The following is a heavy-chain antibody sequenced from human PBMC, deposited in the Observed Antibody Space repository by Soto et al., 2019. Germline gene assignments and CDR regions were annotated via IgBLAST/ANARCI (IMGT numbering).Heavy chain of an antibody. D-gene: IGHD3-3*01. CDR2: ISGSGGST. CDR3: AKSEATYYDFWSGYYTSGWFDY. Sequence: PGGSLRLSCAASGFTFSSYAMSWVRQAPGKGLEWVSAISGSGGSTYYADSVKGRFTISRDNSKNTLYLQMNSLRAEDTAVYYCAKSEATYYDFWSGYYTSGWFDYWGQG. CDR1: GFTFSSYA. J-gene: IGHJ4*02. V-gene: IGHV3-23*01.